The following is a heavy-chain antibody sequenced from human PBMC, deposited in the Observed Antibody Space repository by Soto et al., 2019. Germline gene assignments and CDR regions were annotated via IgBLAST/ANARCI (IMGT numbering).Heavy chain of an antibody. Sequence: QVQLVQSGAEVKKPGASVKVSCKASGYTFTSYGFSWVRQAPGQGLEWMGWINGYTGNTHYAQKFQGRLTMTTDTSTSTAYMELWTLISDDTAVYYCARSWVTGKGGMDVWGQGNTVTVSS. V-gene: IGHV1-18*01. CDR3: ARSWVTGKGGMDV. J-gene: IGHJ6*02. CDR2: INGYTGNT. CDR1: GYTFTSYG. D-gene: IGHD3-16*01.